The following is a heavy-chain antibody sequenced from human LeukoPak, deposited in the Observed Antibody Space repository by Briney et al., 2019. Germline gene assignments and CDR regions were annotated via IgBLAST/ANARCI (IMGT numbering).Heavy chain of an antibody. CDR3: ARDFIGFWSGFDY. CDR1: GYTFTGYY. CDR2: INPNSGDT. V-gene: IGHV1-2*02. Sequence: ASVKVSCKTSGYTFTGYYIHWVRQAPGQGFERMGCINPNSGDTNFAQKFQGRVTVTRDTSISTAYMELRRLKSDDTAVYYCARDFIGFWSGFDYWGQGTLVTVSS. D-gene: IGHD3-3*01. J-gene: IGHJ4*02.